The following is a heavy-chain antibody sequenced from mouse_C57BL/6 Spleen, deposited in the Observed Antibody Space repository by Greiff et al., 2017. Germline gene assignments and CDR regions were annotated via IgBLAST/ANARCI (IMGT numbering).Heavy chain of an antibody. D-gene: IGHD2-3*01. J-gene: IGHJ4*01. CDR1: GYTFTDYY. Sequence: EVQLQQSGPELVKPGASVKISCKASGYTFTDYYMNWVKQSHGKSLEWIGDINPNNGGTSYNQKFKGKATLTVDKSSSTAYMELRSLTSEDSAVYYCARPLYDGYAYYAMDYWGQGTSVTVSS. CDR2: INPNNGGT. CDR3: ARPLYDGYAYYAMDY. V-gene: IGHV1-26*01.